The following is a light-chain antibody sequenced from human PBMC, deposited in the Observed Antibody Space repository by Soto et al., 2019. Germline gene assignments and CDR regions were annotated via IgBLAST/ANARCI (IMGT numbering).Light chain of an antibody. CDR3: QQYNHRPLT. CDR2: SAS. CDR1: QDIAGY. V-gene: IGKV1-16*01. Sequence: DVRMTQSPSSLSASVGDSVTISCRASQDIAGYLAWFQQKPVKAPRSLIFSASTLHSGVPSRFSGSASGTDFTLTITNLQPEDFATYYCQQYNHRPLTFGGGTKVEIK. J-gene: IGKJ4*01.